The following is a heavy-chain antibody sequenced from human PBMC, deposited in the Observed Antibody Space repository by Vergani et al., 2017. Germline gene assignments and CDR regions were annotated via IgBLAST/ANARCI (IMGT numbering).Heavy chain of an antibody. J-gene: IGHJ2*01. CDR2: INWKSDSI. D-gene: IGHD6-13*01. V-gene: IGHV3-9*01. CDR3: VKDIATSGNYWYFDL. CDR1: GFTFDDYA. Sequence: EVQLVESGGGLVQPGRSLRLSCAASGFTFDDYAMHWVRQAPGKGLEWVSGINWKSDSIAYADSVKGRFTISSDNAKNSLYLQMNSLRAEDTALYYCVKDIATSGNYWYFDLWGRGTLVTVSS.